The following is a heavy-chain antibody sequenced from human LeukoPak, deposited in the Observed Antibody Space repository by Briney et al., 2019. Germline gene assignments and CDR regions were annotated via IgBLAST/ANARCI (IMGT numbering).Heavy chain of an antibody. J-gene: IGHJ4*02. CDR1: GYTFTSYG. CDR3: ARDLLGSHTSYSSGAWDY. D-gene: IGHD3-9*01. CDR2: ISAYNGNT. Sequence: GASVKVSCKASGYTFTSYGISWVRQAPGQGLEWMGWISAYNGNTNYAQKLQGRLTITADDSTSTAYMELSSLRAEDTAVYYCARDLLGSHTSYSSGAWDYWGQGTLVTVSS. V-gene: IGHV1-18*01.